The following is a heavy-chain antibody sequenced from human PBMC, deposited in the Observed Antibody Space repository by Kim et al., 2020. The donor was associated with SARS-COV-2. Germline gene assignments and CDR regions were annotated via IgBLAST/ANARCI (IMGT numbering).Heavy chain of an antibody. V-gene: IGHV3-49*03. CDR1: GFTFGDYA. CDR2: IRSKAYGGTT. Sequence: GGSLRLSCTASGFTFGDYAMSWFRQAPGKGLEWVGFIRSKAYGGTTEYAASVKGRFTISRYDSKSIAYLQMNSLKTEDTAVYYCTSTWIQLWLPPFDYWGQGTLVTVSS. D-gene: IGHD5-18*01. CDR3: TSTWIQLWLPPFDY. J-gene: IGHJ4*02.